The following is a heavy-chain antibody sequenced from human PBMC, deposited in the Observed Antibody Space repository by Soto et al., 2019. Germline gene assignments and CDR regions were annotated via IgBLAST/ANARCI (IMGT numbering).Heavy chain of an antibody. J-gene: IGHJ3*02. V-gene: IGHV4-59*01. CDR3: ARPHGGPYAFDI. CDR2: IYGSGNT. CDR1: GGSISSYY. D-gene: IGHD3-10*01. Sequence: PSETLSLTCAFSGGSISSYYWSWIRQPPGKGLEWIGYIYGSGNTNYNPSLNSRVIISIDTSQNQLSLKLTSVTAADTAVYYCARPHGGPYAFDIWGRGTMVTV.